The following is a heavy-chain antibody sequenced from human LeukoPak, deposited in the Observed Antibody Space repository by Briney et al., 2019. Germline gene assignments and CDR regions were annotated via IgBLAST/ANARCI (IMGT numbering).Heavy chain of an antibody. Sequence: GGSLRLSCAASGFTFSSYGMHWVRQAPGKGLEWVAVISYDGSNKYYADSVKGRFTISRDNSKNTLYLQMNSLRAEDTAVYYCASERAGGSLYYYYGMDVWGKGTTVTVSS. D-gene: IGHD2-15*01. CDR2: ISYDGSNK. V-gene: IGHV3-30*03. J-gene: IGHJ6*04. CDR1: GFTFSSYG. CDR3: ASERAGGSLYYYYGMDV.